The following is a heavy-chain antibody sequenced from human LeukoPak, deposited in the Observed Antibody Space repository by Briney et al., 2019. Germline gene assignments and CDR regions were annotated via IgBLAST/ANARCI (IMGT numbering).Heavy chain of an antibody. J-gene: IGHJ5*02. CDR2: IY. CDR3: ARQSDLKGYGSWFDP. D-gene: IGHD1-26*01. Sequence: GESLRISCKGSGYSFTHYWIVWVRQMPGKGLEWIGTIYNPSFQGQVTISADRSITTAFLQWNSLKASDTAIYYCARQSDLKGYGSWFDPWGQGTLVTVSS. CDR1: GYSFTHYW. V-gene: IGHV5-51*01.